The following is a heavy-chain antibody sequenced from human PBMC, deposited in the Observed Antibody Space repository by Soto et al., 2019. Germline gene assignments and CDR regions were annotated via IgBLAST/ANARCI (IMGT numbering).Heavy chain of an antibody. V-gene: IGHV3-33*01. D-gene: IGHD2-2*01. CDR2: IWYDGSNK. CDR3: ATHATQAGDY. J-gene: IGHJ4*02. CDR1: GFTFSIYA. Sequence: PGGSRRRSWAASGFTFSIYAMHWGRQAPGRGLEWVSLIWYDGSNKYYADSVKGRFTISRDNSKNTLYLQMNSLRAEDTAVYYCATHATQAGDYWGQGTLVTVSS.